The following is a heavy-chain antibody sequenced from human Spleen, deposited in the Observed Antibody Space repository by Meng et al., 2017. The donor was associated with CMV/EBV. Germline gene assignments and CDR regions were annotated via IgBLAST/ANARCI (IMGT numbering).Heavy chain of an antibody. V-gene: IGHV1-2*02. CDR1: GYSFTGYY. D-gene: IGHD6-13*01. Sequence: QVQLVRSGAECKKPGTSMKVYCKASGYSFTGYYIHWVRQAPGQGLEWMGWINPNSDATRYPQKFQGRVTMTRDTSITTAYMELSRLTSDDTAVYYCARDNAGNSFEYWGQGTLVTVFS. CDR3: ARDNAGNSFEY. CDR2: INPNSDAT. J-gene: IGHJ4*02.